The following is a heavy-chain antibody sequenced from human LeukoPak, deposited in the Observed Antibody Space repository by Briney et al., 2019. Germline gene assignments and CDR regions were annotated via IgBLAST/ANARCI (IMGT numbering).Heavy chain of an antibody. V-gene: IGHV5-51*01. CDR2: ISPGDSDT. CDR3: ARLYGDFGRYCDY. CDR1: GYRFIHYW. J-gene: IGHJ4*02. D-gene: IGHD4-17*01. Sequence: GESLKISWKGSGYRFIHYWIGWVRPLPGKGLEWRGIISPGDSDTKYSPSFQGEVTISADKSISTAYLQSSSLKASGTAMYYCARLYGDFGRYCDYWGQGTLVSVSS.